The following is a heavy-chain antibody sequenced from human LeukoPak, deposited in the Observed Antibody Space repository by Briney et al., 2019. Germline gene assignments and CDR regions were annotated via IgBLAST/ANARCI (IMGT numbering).Heavy chain of an antibody. V-gene: IGHV3-21*01. D-gene: IGHD4-17*01. CDR2: IISRTSDI. CDR1: GFAFSTYS. CDR3: ARDFRGNGDFHAFDY. Sequence: PGGSPRLSCAASGFAFSTYSMNWVRQAPGKGLEWVSSIISRTSDIHYADSVRGRFTISRDNAENSLYLQMNSLRAEDTAVYYCARDFRGNGDFHAFDYWGQGTLVTVSP. J-gene: IGHJ4*02.